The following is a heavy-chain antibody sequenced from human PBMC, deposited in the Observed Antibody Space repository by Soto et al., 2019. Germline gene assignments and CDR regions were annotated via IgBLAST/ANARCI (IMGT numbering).Heavy chain of an antibody. J-gene: IGHJ1*01. Sequence: GGSLRLSCAASGFTFSSYSMNWVRQAPGKGLEWVSSISSSSSYIYYADSVKGRFTISRDNAKNSLYLQMNSLRAEDKAVYYCARDMVTRYCTNGVCYTEYFKHWGQGTLVTVSS. CDR2: ISSSSSYI. CDR1: GFTFSSYS. D-gene: IGHD2-8*01. V-gene: IGHV3-21*01. CDR3: ARDMVTRYCTNGVCYTEYFKH.